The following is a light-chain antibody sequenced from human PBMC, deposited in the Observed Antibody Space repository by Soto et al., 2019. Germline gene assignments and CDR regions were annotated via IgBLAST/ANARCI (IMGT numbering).Light chain of an antibody. V-gene: IGKV1-39*01. CDR2: AAS. Sequence: DIQMTQSPSSLSASVGDRVTITCRASQSISSYLNWYQQKPGKAPKLLIYAASRLQGGVPSRFSGSGSGTDFTLTISSLQPEDFATYYCQQSYSTPTFGQGTKLEIK. CDR3: QQSYSTPT. CDR1: QSISSY. J-gene: IGKJ2*01.